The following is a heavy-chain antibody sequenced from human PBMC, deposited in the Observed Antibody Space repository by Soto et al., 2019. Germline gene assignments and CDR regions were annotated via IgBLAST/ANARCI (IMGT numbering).Heavy chain of an antibody. CDR3: AKDITRRHHYVWGSYGVYYYGMDV. CDR2: ISWDGGST. Sequence: GGSLSLSCAASGFTFDDYAMHWVRQAPGKGLEWVSLISWDGGSTYYADSVKGRFTISRDNSKNSLYLQMNSLRAEDTALYYCAKDITRRHHYVWGSYGVYYYGMDVWGQGTTVTVSS. J-gene: IGHJ6*02. CDR1: GFTFDDYA. D-gene: IGHD3-16*01. V-gene: IGHV3-43D*03.